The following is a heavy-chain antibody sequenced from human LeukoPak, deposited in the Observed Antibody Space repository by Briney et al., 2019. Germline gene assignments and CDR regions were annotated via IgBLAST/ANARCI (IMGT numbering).Heavy chain of an antibody. V-gene: IGHV4-34*01. CDR3: ARAWEGYFDY. Sequence: SETLSLTCAVYGGSFSGYYWSWIRQPPGKGLEWIGEINHSGSTNYNPSLKSRVTISVDTSKNQFSLNLSSVTAADTALYYCARAWEGYFDYWGQGTLVTVSS. D-gene: IGHD1-26*01. J-gene: IGHJ4*02. CDR2: INHSGST. CDR1: GGSFSGYY.